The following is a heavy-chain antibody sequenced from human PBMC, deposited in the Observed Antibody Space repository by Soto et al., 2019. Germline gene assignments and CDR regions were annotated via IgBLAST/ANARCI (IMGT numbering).Heavy chain of an antibody. CDR3: VEPPGYYSDATTYYPV. D-gene: IGHD1-26*01. J-gene: IGHJ4*02. Sequence: VSLRLSCSASGFAFNMYGVHWVRQAPGKGLQYVSAISSSGDSTYYADSVKGRFTISRDNSKNTLYLQMSSLRPEDTAVYYCVEPPGYYSDATTYYPVWGRGTLVTVSS. V-gene: IGHV3-64D*08. CDR1: GFAFNMYG. CDR2: ISSSGDST.